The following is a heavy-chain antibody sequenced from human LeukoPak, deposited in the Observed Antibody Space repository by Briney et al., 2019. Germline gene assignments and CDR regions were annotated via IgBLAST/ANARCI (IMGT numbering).Heavy chain of an antibody. CDR2: ISGSGGST. Sequence: GGSLRLSCAASGFTFSSYAMSWVRQAPGKGLEWVSAISGSGGSTYYADSVKGRFTISRDNAQNTLYLQMSSLRGKDTGVYYCASGGGYYYYYYMDVWGEGTTVTVSS. J-gene: IGHJ6*03. CDR1: GFTFSSYA. V-gene: IGHV3-23*01. CDR3: ASGGGYYYYYYMDV.